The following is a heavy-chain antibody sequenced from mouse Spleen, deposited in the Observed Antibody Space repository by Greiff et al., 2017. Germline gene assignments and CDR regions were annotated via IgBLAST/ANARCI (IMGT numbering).Heavy chain of an antibody. CDR3: ARDDYFGY. V-gene: IGHV5-9-1*01. J-gene: IGHJ2*01. CDR1: GFTFSSYA. Sequence: EVKVVESGGGLVKPGGSLKLSCAASGFTFSSYAMSWVRQTPETRLEWVATISSGGSYTYYPDSVKGRFTISRDNAKNTLYLQMSSLKSEDTAMYYCARDDYFGYWGQGTTLTVSS. CDR2: ISSGGSYT.